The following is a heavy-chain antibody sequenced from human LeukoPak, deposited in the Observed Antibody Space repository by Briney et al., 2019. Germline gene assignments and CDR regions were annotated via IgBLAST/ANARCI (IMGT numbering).Heavy chain of an antibody. CDR3: ARVPYYYDSSGYYY. D-gene: IGHD3-22*01. V-gene: IGHV3-74*01. CDR1: GFTFSNDW. J-gene: IGHJ4*02. Sequence: GSLRLSCAASGFTFSNDWMHWVHQAPGKVLVWVSRINSDGSSTSYADSVKGRFTISRDNAKNTLYLQMNSLRAEDTAVYYCARVPYYYDSSGYYYWGQGTLVTVSS. CDR2: INSDGSST.